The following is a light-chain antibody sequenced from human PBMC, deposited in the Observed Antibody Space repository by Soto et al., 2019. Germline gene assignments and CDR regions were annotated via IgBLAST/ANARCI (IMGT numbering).Light chain of an antibody. V-gene: IGKV2D-29*01. J-gene: IGKJ1*01. CDR2: EVS. CDR3: MQSLELPRT. CDR1: QSLLHSDGKTY. Sequence: DIVMTQTPISLSVTPGQPTSISCKSSQSLLHSDGKTYLSWYLQKPGQPPQLLISEVSNRFSGVPDRVSGSGSGTDFTLKISLVEADDVGVYYCMQSLELPRTFGQGTKVEIK.